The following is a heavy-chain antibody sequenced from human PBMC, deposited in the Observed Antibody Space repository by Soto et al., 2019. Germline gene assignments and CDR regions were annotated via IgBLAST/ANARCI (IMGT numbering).Heavy chain of an antibody. CDR3: AKEYGSSSLSPAFDY. Sequence: QVQLVESGGGVVQPGRSLRLSCAASGFTFSSYGMHWVRQAPGKGLEWVAVISYDGSNKYYADSVKGRFTISRDNSKNTLYLQMNSLRAEDTAVYYCAKEYGSSSLSPAFDYWGQGTLVIVSS. CDR2: ISYDGSNK. CDR1: GFTFSSYG. V-gene: IGHV3-30*18. D-gene: IGHD6-13*01. J-gene: IGHJ4*02.